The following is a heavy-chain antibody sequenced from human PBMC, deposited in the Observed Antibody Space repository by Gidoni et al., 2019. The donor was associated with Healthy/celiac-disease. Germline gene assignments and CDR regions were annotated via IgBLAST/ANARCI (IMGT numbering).Heavy chain of an antibody. CDR1: GYTFTSYG. CDR2: ISAYNGNT. D-gene: IGHD3-3*01. V-gene: IGHV1-18*01. J-gene: IGHJ6*02. Sequence: QVQLVQSGAEVKKPGASVKVSCTASGYTFTSYGTSWVRQAPGQGLEWMGWISAYNGNTNYAQKLQGRVTMTTDTSTSTAYMELRSLRSDDTAVYYCARDKPSYITIFGVATSWYYYYGMDVWGQGTTVTVSS. CDR3: ARDKPSYITIFGVATSWYYYYGMDV.